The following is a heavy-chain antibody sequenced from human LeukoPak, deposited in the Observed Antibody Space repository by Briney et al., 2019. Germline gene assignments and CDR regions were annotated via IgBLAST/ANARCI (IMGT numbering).Heavy chain of an antibody. Sequence: SETLSLTCTVSGGSISSYYWSWIRQPPGKGLEWIGYIYYSGSTNYNPSLKSRVTISVDTSKRQFSLKMNSVTAADTAVYYCARSPLWFGGPLTPYFDYWGQGTLVTVSS. CDR2: IYYSGST. CDR3: ARSPLWFGGPLTPYFDY. CDR1: GGSISSYY. J-gene: IGHJ4*02. D-gene: IGHD3-10*01. V-gene: IGHV4-59*08.